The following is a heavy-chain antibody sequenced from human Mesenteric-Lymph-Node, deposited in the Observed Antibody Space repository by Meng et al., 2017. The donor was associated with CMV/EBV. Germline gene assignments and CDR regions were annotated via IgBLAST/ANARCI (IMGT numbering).Heavy chain of an antibody. CDR3: ARHSLSLTAMARFDY. V-gene: IGHV4-61*08. CDR2: IYYSGSI. D-gene: IGHD5-18*01. CDR1: GGSVRSAGYY. J-gene: IGHJ4*02. Sequence: SETLSLTCTVSGGSVRSAGYYWSWIRQPPGKGLEWIGYIYYSGSINYNPSLKSRVTISVDTSKNQYSLKLSSVTAADTAVYYCARHSLSLTAMARFDYWGQGTLVTVSS.